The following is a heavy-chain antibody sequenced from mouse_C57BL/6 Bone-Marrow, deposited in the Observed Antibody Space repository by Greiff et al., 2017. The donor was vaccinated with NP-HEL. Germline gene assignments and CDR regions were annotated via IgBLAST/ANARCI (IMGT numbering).Heavy chain of an antibody. J-gene: IGHJ2*01. D-gene: IGHD2-4*01. V-gene: IGHV1-5*01. CDR2: IYPGNSDT. CDR3: TRGIYYDYDDGLDY. CDR1: GYTFTSYW. Sequence: VHVKQSGTVLARPGASVKMSCKTSGYTFTSYWVHWVKQRPGQGLEWIGAIYPGNSDTSYNQKFKGKAKLTAVTSASTAYMELSSLTNEDSAVYYCTRGIYYDYDDGLDYWGQGTTLTVSS.